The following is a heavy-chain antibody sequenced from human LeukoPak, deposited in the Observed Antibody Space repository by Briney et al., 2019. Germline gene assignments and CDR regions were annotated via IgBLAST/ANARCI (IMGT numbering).Heavy chain of an antibody. Sequence: SGGSLRLSCAASGFTFSSYGMQWVPQAPGKGLEWVAFIWFDGNNQYYADSVKGRFTISRDNSKNTLFLQMNSLRAGDTAVYYCASSPSYCSSSSCYLPWYFDLWGRGTLVSVSS. CDR1: GFTFSSYG. J-gene: IGHJ2*01. CDR3: ASSPSYCSSSSCYLPWYFDL. D-gene: IGHD2-2*01. CDR2: IWFDGNNQ. V-gene: IGHV3-33*01.